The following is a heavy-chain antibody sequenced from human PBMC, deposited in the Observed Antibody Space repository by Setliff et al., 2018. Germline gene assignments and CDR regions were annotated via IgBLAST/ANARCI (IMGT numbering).Heavy chain of an antibody. Sequence: GGSLRLSCAAPGPTFSIYSMHWVRQAPGKGLEWVSSISDSSFHIYYADSVKGRFTISRDNAKNSLYLQMNSLRADDTAVYYCARSPANGGHDAFDIWGQGTMVTVSS. CDR1: GPTFSIYS. CDR2: ISDSSFHI. V-gene: IGHV3-21*01. J-gene: IGHJ3*02. D-gene: IGHD6-25*01. CDR3: ARSPANGGHDAFDI.